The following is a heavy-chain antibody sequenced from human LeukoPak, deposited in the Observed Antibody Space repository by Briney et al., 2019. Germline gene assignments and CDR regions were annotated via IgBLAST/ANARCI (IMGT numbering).Heavy chain of an antibody. Sequence: SETLSLTCAVSGGSISSGGYSWSWIRQPPGKGLEWIGYIYHSGSTHYNPSLKSRVTISVDRSKNQFSLKLSSVTAADTAVYYCARGGLDDWFDPWGQGTLVTVSS. CDR3: ARGGLDDWFDP. D-gene: IGHD3/OR15-3a*01. CDR1: GGSISSGGYS. V-gene: IGHV4-30-2*01. CDR2: IYHSGST. J-gene: IGHJ5*02.